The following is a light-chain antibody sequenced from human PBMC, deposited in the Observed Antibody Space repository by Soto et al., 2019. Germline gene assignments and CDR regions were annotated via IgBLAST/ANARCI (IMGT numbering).Light chain of an antibody. CDR1: QSVLYSSNNKNY. J-gene: IGKJ5*01. V-gene: IGKV4-1*01. CDR3: QQYYSTPIT. Sequence: DIVMTQSPDSLAVSLGERATINYKSSQSVLYSSNNKNYLAWYQQKPGQPPKLLIYWASTRESGVPDRFSGSGSGTDFTLTISSLQAEDVAVYYCQQYYSTPITFGQGTRLGIK. CDR2: WAS.